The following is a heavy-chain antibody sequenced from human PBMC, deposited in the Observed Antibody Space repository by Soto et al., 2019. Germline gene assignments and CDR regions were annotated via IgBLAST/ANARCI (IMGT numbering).Heavy chain of an antibody. CDR3: ARQAPTTFDY. D-gene: IGHD4-17*01. Sequence: QVQLVESGGGVVQPGMSLRLSCAASGFTFSSYAMHWVRQAPGKGLEWVAVISYDGSNKYYADSVKGRFTISRDNSKNTLYLQMNSLRAEDTAVYYCARQAPTTFDYWGQGTLVTVSS. V-gene: IGHV3-30-3*01. J-gene: IGHJ4*02. CDR1: GFTFSSYA. CDR2: ISYDGSNK.